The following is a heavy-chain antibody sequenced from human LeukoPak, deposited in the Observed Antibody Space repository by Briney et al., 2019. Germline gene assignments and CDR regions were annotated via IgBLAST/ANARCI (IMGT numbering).Heavy chain of an antibody. CDR3: AKTWSGTFHI. CDR2: TFASGAT. J-gene: IGHJ3*02. CDR1: GGSINSGTDY. V-gene: IGHV4-61*09. D-gene: IGHD2-15*01. Sequence: PSQTLSLTCTVSGGSINSGTDYWSWIRQPAGKGLEWIGHTFASGATNYSPSLKSRITTSVDTSQNHFPLSLTSVTAADTAVYYCAKTWSGTFHIWGQGTMVTVSS.